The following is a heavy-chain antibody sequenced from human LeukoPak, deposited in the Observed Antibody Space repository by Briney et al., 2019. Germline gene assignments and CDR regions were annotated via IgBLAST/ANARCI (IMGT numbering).Heavy chain of an antibody. CDR1: GFTFSSYW. V-gene: IGHV3-74*01. CDR2: IKGDGSIT. J-gene: IGHJ4*02. Sequence: GGSLRLSCAASGFTFSSYWMYWVRQAPGKGLVWVSHIKGDGSITTYADCVKGRFTISRDNAKNTLYLQMNSLRAEDTAVYYCARDRYSSHDYWGQGTLVTVSS. CDR3: ARDRYSSHDY. D-gene: IGHD5-18*01.